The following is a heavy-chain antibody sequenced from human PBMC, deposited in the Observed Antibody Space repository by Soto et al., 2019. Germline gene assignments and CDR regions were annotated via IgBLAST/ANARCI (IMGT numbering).Heavy chain of an antibody. V-gene: IGHV1-69*01. J-gene: IGHJ4*02. CDR3: TRDGTLYDSSAYYYLY. CDR2: IIPMFAKA. D-gene: IGHD3-22*01. CDR1: GGTFSRYG. Sequence: QVQLVQSGAEVKKPGSSVKVSCKASGGTFSRYGISWVRQAPGQGLEWMGGIIPMFAKANYALKFQDRVTITADESTGTAYREPRSLRFEDTAVYYCTRDGTLYDSSAYYYLYWGQGTLVTVSS.